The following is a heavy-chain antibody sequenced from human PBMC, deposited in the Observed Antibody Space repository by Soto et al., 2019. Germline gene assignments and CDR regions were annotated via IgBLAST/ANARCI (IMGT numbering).Heavy chain of an antibody. J-gene: IGHJ6*02. CDR1: GFTFSTYA. V-gene: IGHV3-23*01. CDR3: AKVSLGALTFTDYYYYGLDV. Sequence: GGSLRLSCAASGFTFSTYAMNWVRQAPGKGLEWVSAISGGGGSTYYADSVKGRVNISRDNSKNTLYLQMNSLRAEDTAVYYCAKVSLGALTFTDYYYYGLDVWGQGTTVTVSS. D-gene: IGHD1-26*01. CDR2: ISGGGGST.